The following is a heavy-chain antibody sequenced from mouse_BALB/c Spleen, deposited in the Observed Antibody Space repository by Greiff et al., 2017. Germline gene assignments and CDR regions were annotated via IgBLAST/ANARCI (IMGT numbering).Heavy chain of an antibody. Sequence: VQLQQSGAELMKPGASVKISCKATGYTFSSYWIEWVKQRPGHGLEWIGEILPGSGSTNYNEKFKGKATFTADTSSNTAYMQLSSLTSEDSAVYYCERYYYGSSWAMDYWGQGTSVTVAS. D-gene: IGHD1-1*01. CDR1: GYTFSSYW. J-gene: IGHJ4*01. CDR2: ILPGSGST. CDR3: ERYYYGSSWAMDY. V-gene: IGHV1-9*01.